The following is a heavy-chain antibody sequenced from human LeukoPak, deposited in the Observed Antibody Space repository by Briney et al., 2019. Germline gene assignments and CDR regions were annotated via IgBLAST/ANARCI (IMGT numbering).Heavy chain of an antibody. CDR1: GGSFSGYY. V-gene: IGHV4-34*01. D-gene: IGHD6-19*01. Sequence: SETLSLTCAVYGGSFSGYYWSWIRQPPGKGLEWIGEINHSGSTNYNPSLKSRVTISVDTSKNQFSLKLSSVTAADTAVYYCARVKIPEDGTFDIWGQGTMVTVSS. J-gene: IGHJ3*02. CDR2: INHSGST. CDR3: ARVKIPEDGTFDI.